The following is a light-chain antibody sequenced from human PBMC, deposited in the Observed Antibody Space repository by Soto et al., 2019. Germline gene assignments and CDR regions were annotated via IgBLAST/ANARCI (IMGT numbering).Light chain of an antibody. V-gene: IGKV3-20*01. Sequence: EIVLTQSPGTLSLSQGGRATLSCRTSQSVSNNYLAWYQQKPGQAPRLLIYGASSRATGIPDRFSGSGSGTDFTLSISRLEPEDFAVYFCQQYGSSPRTFGQGTKVHI. CDR1: QSVSNNY. CDR3: QQYGSSPRT. CDR2: GAS. J-gene: IGKJ1*01.